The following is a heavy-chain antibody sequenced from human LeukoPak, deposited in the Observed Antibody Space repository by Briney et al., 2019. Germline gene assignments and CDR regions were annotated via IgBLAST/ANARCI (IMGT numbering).Heavy chain of an antibody. V-gene: IGHV1-24*01. CDR2: FDPEDGET. CDR1: GYTLTELS. D-gene: IGHD6-25*01. Sequence: ASVKVSCKVSGYTLTELSMHWVRQAPGKGLEWMGGFDPEDGETIYAQKFQGRVTMTEDTYTDTAYMELSSLRSEDTDVYYCATSLVGSSGGGFDYWGQGTLVTVSS. J-gene: IGHJ4*02. CDR3: ATSLVGSSGGGFDY.